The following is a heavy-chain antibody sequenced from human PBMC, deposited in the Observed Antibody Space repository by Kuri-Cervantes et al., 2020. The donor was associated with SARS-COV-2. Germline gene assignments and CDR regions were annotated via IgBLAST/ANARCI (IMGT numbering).Heavy chain of an antibody. CDR3: ARGVGAAVAGTLITIYYYYGMDV. Sequence: GSLRLSCTVSGGSISSGGYYWSWIRQPPGKGLEWIGYIYYSGSTNYNPSLKSRVTISVDTSKNQFSLKLSSVTAADTAVYYCARGVGAAVAGTLITIYYYYGMDVWGQGTTVTVSS. CDR2: IYYSGST. CDR1: GGSISSGGYY. V-gene: IGHV4-61*08. J-gene: IGHJ6*02. D-gene: IGHD6-19*01.